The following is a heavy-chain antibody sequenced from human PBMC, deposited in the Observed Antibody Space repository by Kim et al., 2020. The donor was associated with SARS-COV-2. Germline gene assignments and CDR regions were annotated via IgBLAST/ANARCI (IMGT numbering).Heavy chain of an antibody. D-gene: IGHD5-18*01. CDR1: GGSISSSSYY. Sequence: SETLSLTCTVSGGSISSSSYYWGWIRQPPGKGLEWIGSIYYSGSTYYNPSLKSRVTISVDTSKNQFSLKLSSVTAADTAVYYCASLPSAAMVYYYYYGMDVWGQGTTVTVSS. J-gene: IGHJ6*02. V-gene: IGHV4-39*01. CDR3: ASLPSAAMVYYYYYGMDV. CDR2: IYYSGST.